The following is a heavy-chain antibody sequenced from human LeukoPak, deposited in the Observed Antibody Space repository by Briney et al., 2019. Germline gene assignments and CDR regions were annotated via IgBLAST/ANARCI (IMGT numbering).Heavy chain of an antibody. V-gene: IGHV1-69*05. Sequence: ASVKVSCXASGGTFSSYAISWVRRAPGQGLEWMGRIIPIFGTANCAQKFQGRVTITTDESTSTAYMELSSLRSEDTAVYYCARDRWTAMVTWYFDYWGQGTLVTVSS. CDR1: GGTFSSYA. D-gene: IGHD5-18*01. CDR3: ARDRWTAMVTWYFDY. CDR2: IIPIFGTA. J-gene: IGHJ4*02.